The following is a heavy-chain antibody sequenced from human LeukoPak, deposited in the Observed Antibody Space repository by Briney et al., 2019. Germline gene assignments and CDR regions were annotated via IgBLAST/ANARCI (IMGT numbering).Heavy chain of an antibody. D-gene: IGHD6-13*01. Sequence: GSLRLSCAASGLSFTNAWMSWVRQAPGKGLEWIGEINHSGSTNYNPSLKSRVTISVDTSKNQFSLKLSSVTAADTAVYYCARGMGRYRAAGNFDYWGQGTLVTVSS. J-gene: IGHJ4*02. CDR2: INHSGST. CDR1: GLSFTNAW. V-gene: IGHV4-34*01. CDR3: ARGMGRYRAAGNFDY.